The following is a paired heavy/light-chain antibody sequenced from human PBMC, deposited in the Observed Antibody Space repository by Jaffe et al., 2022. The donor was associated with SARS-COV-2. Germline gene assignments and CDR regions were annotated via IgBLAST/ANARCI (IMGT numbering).Light chain of an antibody. CDR2: RAS. J-gene: IGKJ5*01. CDR1: QSVSSN. Sequence: EIVMTQSPVTLSVSPGERATLSCRASQSVSSNLAWYQQKVGQAPRLLIYRASNRATGLPARFSGSGSGTEFTLTISSLQSEDFAVYYCQQYNDWPLTFGQGTRVEIK. CDR3: QQYNDWPLT. V-gene: IGKV3-15*01.
Heavy chain of an antibody. V-gene: IGHV3-23*04. Sequence: EVQLVESGGGLVQPGGSLRLSCKASGFTFRGYAMNWVRQAPGKGLEWVSAIRDTGITTYYADSVKGRFTISRDNSKNTLYLQMNSLRADDTAIYYCAKGNDGYYYDYWGQGTLVTVSS. CDR2: IRDTGITT. D-gene: IGHD3-22*01. CDR1: GFTFRGYA. J-gene: IGHJ4*02. CDR3: AKGNDGYYYDY.